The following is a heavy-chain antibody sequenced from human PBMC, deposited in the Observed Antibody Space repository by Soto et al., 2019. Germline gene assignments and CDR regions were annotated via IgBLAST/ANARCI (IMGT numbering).Heavy chain of an antibody. D-gene: IGHD4-4*01. CDR1: GFTFSSYG. V-gene: IGHV3-30*03. Sequence: GGSLRLSCAASGFTFSSYGVHWVRQAPGKGLEWVASVSYDGSNKHYADSVKGRFTISRDNSRNTLDLQMNSLRAEDTAVYYCARHNYRDFDSWGQGTLVTVSS. CDR3: ARHNYRDFDS. CDR2: VSYDGSNK. J-gene: IGHJ4*02.